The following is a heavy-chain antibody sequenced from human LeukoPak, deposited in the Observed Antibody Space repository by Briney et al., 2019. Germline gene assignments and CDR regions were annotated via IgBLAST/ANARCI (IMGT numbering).Heavy chain of an antibody. V-gene: IGHV3-9*01. Sequence: GGSLRLSYAASGFTFDDYAMHWVRQAPGKGLEWVSGISWNSVNIGHEDSVKGRFTISRDNAKNSLHLQMNSLRPEDTALYYCVKDRGLRNQWLQVTYDSWGQGTLVTVSS. CDR2: ISWNSVNI. D-gene: IGHD5-24*01. CDR3: VKDRGLRNQWLQVTYDS. J-gene: IGHJ4*02. CDR1: GFTFDDYA.